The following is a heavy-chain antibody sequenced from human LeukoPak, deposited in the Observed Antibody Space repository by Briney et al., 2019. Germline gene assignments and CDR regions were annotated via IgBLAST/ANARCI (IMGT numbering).Heavy chain of an antibody. CDR3: ARDLPGCSGGSCYSGGLDY. V-gene: IGHV3-30*04. J-gene: IGHJ4*02. CDR2: ISYDGSNK. D-gene: IGHD2-15*01. Sequence: PGGSLRLSCAASGFTFSSYAMHWVRQAPGKGLEWVAVISYDGSNKYYADSVKGRFTISRDNSKNTLYLQMNSLRAEDTAVYYCARDLPGCSGGSCYSGGLDYWGQGTLVTVSS. CDR1: GFTFSSYA.